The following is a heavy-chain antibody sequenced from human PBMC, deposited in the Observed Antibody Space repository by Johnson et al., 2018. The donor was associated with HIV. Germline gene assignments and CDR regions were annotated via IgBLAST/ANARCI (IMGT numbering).Heavy chain of an antibody. Sequence: QVQLVESGGGVVQPGRSLRLSCAASGFTFSSYGMHWVRQAPGKGLEWVAFIRYDGTNKYYADSMKGRFTISRDNSKNTLYLQMSSLRPEDTAVYYCAKIGQWRKRLDAFDVWGQGTMVTVSS. V-gene: IGHV3-30*02. D-gene: IGHD6-19*01. CDR1: GFTFSSYG. CDR2: IRYDGTNK. J-gene: IGHJ3*01. CDR3: AKIGQWRKRLDAFDV.